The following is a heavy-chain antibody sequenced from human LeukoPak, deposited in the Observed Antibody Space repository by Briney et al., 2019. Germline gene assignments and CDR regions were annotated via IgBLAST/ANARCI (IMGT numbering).Heavy chain of an antibody. CDR2: ISWDSGII. CDR1: GFTFSSFA. D-gene: IGHD6-19*01. J-gene: IGHJ4*02. Sequence: GGSLRLSCAASGFTFSSFAMHWVRQAPGKGLEWVSSISWDSGIIRYADSIKGRFTISRDNAKNSLYLQMNSLRAEDTALYFCAKAWQWLGAFDYWGQGTPVTVSS. V-gene: IGHV3-9*01. CDR3: AKAWQWLGAFDY.